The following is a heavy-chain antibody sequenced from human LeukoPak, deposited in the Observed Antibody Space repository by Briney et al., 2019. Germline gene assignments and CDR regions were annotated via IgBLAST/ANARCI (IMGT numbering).Heavy chain of an antibody. J-gene: IGHJ4*02. CDR2: ISSSSSTI. CDR3: AKDYYDSSGYYSGFDY. V-gene: IGHV3-48*01. D-gene: IGHD3-22*01. Sequence: GGSLRLSCAASGFTFSSYNMNWVRQAPGKGLEWVSYISSSSSTIYYADSVKGRFTISGDNSKNTLYLQMNSLRAEDTAVYYCAKDYYDSSGYYSGFDYWGQGTLVTVSS. CDR1: GFTFSSYN.